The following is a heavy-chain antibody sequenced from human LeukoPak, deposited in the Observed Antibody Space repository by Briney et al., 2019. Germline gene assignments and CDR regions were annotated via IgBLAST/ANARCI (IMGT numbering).Heavy chain of an antibody. CDR3: AKGASTAWFDP. V-gene: IGHV3-23*01. CDR1: GFPFNNYA. D-gene: IGHD1-1*01. Sequence: GGSLRLSCAASGFPFNNYAMTWVRQAPGKGLEWVSSISASGGSTFSTDSVKGRFTISRDSSKSTLYLQMNSLRAEDTAVYYCAKGASTAWFDPWGQGTLVTVSS. J-gene: IGHJ5*02. CDR2: ISASGGST.